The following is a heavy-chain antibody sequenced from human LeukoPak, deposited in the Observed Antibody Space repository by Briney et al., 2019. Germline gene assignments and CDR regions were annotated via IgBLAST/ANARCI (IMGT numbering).Heavy chain of an antibody. D-gene: IGHD4-17*01. CDR1: GFTFSSYA. V-gene: IGHV3-23*01. J-gene: IGHJ4*02. CDR3: AKVSSYGDYFDY. CDR2: ISGSGGST. Sequence: GGSLILSCAASGFTFSSYAMSWVRQAPGKGLEWVSAISGSGGSTYYADSVKGRFTISRDNSKNTLYLQMNSLRAEDTAVYYCAKVSSYGDYFDYWGQGTLVTVSS.